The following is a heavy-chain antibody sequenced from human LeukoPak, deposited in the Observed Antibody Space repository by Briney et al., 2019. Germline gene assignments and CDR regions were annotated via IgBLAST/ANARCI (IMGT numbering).Heavy chain of an antibody. CDR2: IYSGGST. V-gene: IGHV3-53*01. CDR1: GFTVSSNY. CDR3: ARDLMSSSADAFDI. J-gene: IGHJ3*02. Sequence: PGGSLRLSCAASGFTVSSNYMSWVRQAPGKGLEWVSVIYSGGSTYYADSVRGRFTISRDNSKNTLYRQMNSLRAEDTAVYYCARDLMSSSADAFDIWGQGTMVTVSS. D-gene: IGHD6-6*01.